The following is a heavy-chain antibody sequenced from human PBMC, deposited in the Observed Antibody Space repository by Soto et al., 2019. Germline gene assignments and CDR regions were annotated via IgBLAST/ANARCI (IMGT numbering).Heavy chain of an antibody. J-gene: IGHJ4*02. D-gene: IGHD5-12*01. V-gene: IGHV5-51*01. CDR3: ARQWNFDY. Sequence: PGESLKISCKASGYIFTTYWIAWVRQMPGKGLEWIGIINPTDSDTRYSPSFQGHVTISADKSISTTYLQLSSLKASDTAIYFCARQWNFDYWGQGTLVTVSS. CDR2: INPTDSDT. CDR1: GYIFTTYW.